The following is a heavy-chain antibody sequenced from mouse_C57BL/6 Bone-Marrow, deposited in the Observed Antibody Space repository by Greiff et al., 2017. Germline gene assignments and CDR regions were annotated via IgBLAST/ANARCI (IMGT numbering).Heavy chain of an antibody. CDR3: ARERLLGGSYFDV. CDR1: GFTFSSYA. D-gene: IGHD3-2*02. Sequence: DVQLVESGGGLVKPGGSLKLSCAASGFTFSSYAMSWVRQTPEKRLEWVATISDGGSYTYYPDNVKGRFTISRDNAKNNLYLHMSHLKSEDTAMYYCARERLLGGSYFDVWGTGTTVTVSS. V-gene: IGHV5-4*01. J-gene: IGHJ1*03. CDR2: ISDGGSYT.